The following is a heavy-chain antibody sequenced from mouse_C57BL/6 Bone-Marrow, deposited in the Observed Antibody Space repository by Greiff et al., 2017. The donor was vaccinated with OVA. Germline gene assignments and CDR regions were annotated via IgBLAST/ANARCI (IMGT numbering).Heavy chain of an antibody. Sequence: QVQLQQPGAELVKPGASVKMSCKASGYTFTSYWITWVKQRPGQGLEWIGDIYPGSGSTNYNEKFKSKATLTVDTSSSTAYMQLSSLTSEDSAVYYCARGYYGSSSYYYAIDYWGQGTSVTVSS. CDR3: ARGYYGSSSYYYAIDY. V-gene: IGHV1-55*01. D-gene: IGHD1-1*01. CDR1: GYTFTSYW. CDR2: IYPGSGST. J-gene: IGHJ4*01.